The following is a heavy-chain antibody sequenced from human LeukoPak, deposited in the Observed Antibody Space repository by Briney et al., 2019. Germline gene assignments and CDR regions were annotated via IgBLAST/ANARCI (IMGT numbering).Heavy chain of an antibody. V-gene: IGHV3-66*02. D-gene: IGHD4-11*01. CDR1: GFTVSSNY. Sequence: GGSLRLSCAASGFTVSSNYMSWVRQAPGKGLEWVSVIYSGGSTYYADSVKGRFTISRDNSKNTLYLQMNSLRAEDTAVYYCARDRTTTGAYYYYHMDVWGKGTTVTVSS. CDR2: IYSGGST. CDR3: ARDRTTTGAYYYYHMDV. J-gene: IGHJ6*03.